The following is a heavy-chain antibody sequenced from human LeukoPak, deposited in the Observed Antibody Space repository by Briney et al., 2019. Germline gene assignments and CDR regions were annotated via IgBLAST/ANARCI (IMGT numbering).Heavy chain of an antibody. J-gene: IGHJ4*02. CDR3: ARHVDTTVVTSTFDY. CDR2: IDPSDTYT. V-gene: IGHV5-10-1*01. Sequence: GESLRISCKGSGYTFTSYWISWVRQMPGKGLEWMGRIDPSDTYTNYSPSFQGHVTISSDKSIGTAYLQWSSLKASDTAMYYCARHVDTTVVTSTFDYWGQGTLVTVSS. CDR1: GYTFTSYW. D-gene: IGHD4-23*01.